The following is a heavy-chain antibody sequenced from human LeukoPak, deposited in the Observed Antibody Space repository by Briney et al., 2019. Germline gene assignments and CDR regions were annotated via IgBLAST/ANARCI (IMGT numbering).Heavy chain of an antibody. J-gene: IGHJ4*02. Sequence: PSETLSLTCVVYGGSFSDNYWTWIRQPPEKGPEWIGEINHSGTTSYNPSLQSRVTVSVDTSKNQFSLKLSSVTAADTAVYYCARRRRHEFTYGYVFYFDYWGQGTLVTVSS. CDR3: ARRRRHEFTYGYVFYFDY. CDR2: INHSGTT. D-gene: IGHD3-16*01. V-gene: IGHV4-34*01. CDR1: GGSFSDNY.